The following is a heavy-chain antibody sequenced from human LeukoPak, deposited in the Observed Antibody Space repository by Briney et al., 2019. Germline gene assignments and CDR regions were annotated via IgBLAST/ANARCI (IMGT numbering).Heavy chain of an antibody. D-gene: IGHD3-10*01. CDR3: ARDGWFGEYYFDY. J-gene: IGHJ4*02. Sequence: HWASVNVSCKASGYTFTGYYMHWVRQAPGQGLEWMGWINPNSGGTNYAQKFQGRVTMTRDTSISTAYMELSRLRSDDTAVYYCARDGWFGEYYFDYWGQGTLVTVSS. CDR1: GYTFTGYY. V-gene: IGHV1-2*02. CDR2: INPNSGGT.